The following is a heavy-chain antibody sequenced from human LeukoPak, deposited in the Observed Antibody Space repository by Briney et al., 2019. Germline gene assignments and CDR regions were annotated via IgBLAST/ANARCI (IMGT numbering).Heavy chain of an antibody. Sequence: SQTLSLTCAISGGSVSSNSAAWNWIRQSPTRGLEWLGRTHYRSKWYNDYAVSVKSRITINPDTSKNQFSLQLNSVTPEDTAVYYCTRGASYISGWYPFDYWGQGTLVTVSS. J-gene: IGHJ4*02. CDR1: GGSVSSNSAA. CDR3: TRGASYISGWYPFDY. D-gene: IGHD6-19*01. V-gene: IGHV6-1*01. CDR2: THYRSKWYN.